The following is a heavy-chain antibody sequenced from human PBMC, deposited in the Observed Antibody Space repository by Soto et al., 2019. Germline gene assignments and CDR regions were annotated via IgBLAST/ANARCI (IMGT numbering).Heavy chain of an antibody. CDR3: ARDRGGSYYFDY. CDR2: IWYDGSNK. Sequence: QVQLVESGGGVVQPGRSLRLSCAASGFTFSSYGMHWVRQAPGKGLEWVAVIWYDGSNKYYADSVKGRFTISRDNSKNTLYLQMNSLRAEDTAVYDCARDRGGSYYFDYWGQGTLVTVSS. D-gene: IGHD1-26*01. V-gene: IGHV3-33*01. CDR1: GFTFSSYG. J-gene: IGHJ4*02.